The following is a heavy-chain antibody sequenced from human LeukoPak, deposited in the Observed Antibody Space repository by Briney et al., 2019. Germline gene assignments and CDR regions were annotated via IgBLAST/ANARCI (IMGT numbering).Heavy chain of an antibody. CDR2: FDPEDGEDGET. J-gene: IGHJ4*02. Sequence: ASVKVSCKVSGYSLLEVAMHWVRQAPGKGLEWVGSFDPEDGEDGETHYAQKLQGRVTMTEDASTDTAYMELKSLRSEDTAVYYCAMTDRYAGRPFDYWGQGTPVTVSS. CDR3: AMTDRYAGRPFDY. D-gene: IGHD5-12*01. V-gene: IGHV1-24*01. CDR1: GYSLLEVA.